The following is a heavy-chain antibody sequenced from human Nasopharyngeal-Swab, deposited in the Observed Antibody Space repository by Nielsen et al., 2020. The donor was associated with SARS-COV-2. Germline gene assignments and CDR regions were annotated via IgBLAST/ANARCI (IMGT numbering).Heavy chain of an antibody. CDR1: GYTFTSYA. J-gene: IGHJ3*02. CDR3: ARDRSWYLEDAFDI. D-gene: IGHD6-13*01. Sequence: ASVKVSCKASGYTFTSYAVNWARQAPGQGLEWMGWINTNTGNPTYAQGFTGRFVFSLDTSVSTAYLQISSLKAEDTAVYYCARDRSWYLEDAFDIWGQGTMVTVSS. V-gene: IGHV7-4-1*02. CDR2: INTNTGNP.